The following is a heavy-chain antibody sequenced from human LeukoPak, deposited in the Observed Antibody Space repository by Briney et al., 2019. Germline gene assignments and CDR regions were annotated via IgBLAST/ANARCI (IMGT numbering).Heavy chain of an antibody. CDR1: SGSTNSFY. D-gene: IGHD3-10*01. J-gene: IGHJ6*04. Sequence: SETLSLTCTVSSGSTNSFYWSWIRQPPGGGLEWIGYIYYSGSTNYNHSLKSRVTISIDTSKNQFSLKLSSVTAADTAVYYCARLARLSLIRGVTGYHSLDVWGKGTKVTVSS. CDR3: ARLARLSLIRGVTGYHSLDV. CDR2: IYYSGST. V-gene: IGHV4-59*01.